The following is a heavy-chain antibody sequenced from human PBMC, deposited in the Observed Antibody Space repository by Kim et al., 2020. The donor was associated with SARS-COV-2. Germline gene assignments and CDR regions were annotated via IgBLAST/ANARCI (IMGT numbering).Heavy chain of an antibody. CDR3: ARGGYYDFWSGYFSPPKYNWFDP. CDR1: GGTFSSYA. D-gene: IGHD3-3*01. Sequence: SVKVSCKASGGTFSSYAISWVRQAPGQGLEWMGGIIPIFGTANYAQKFQGRVTITADESTSTAYMELSSLRSEDTAVYYCARGGYYDFWSGYFSPPKYNWFDPWGQGTLVTVSS. J-gene: IGHJ5*02. CDR2: IIPIFGTA. V-gene: IGHV1-69*13.